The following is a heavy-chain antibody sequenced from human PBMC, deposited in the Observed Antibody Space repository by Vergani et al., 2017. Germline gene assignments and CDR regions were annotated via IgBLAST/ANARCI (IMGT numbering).Heavy chain of an antibody. CDR3: ARDPTINYYDSSGYNYYYYYGMDV. CDR2: IWYDGSNK. CDR1: GFTFSSYG. V-gene: IGHV3-33*01. J-gene: IGHJ6*02. D-gene: IGHD3-22*01. Sequence: VQLVESGGGLVKPGGSLRLSCAASGFTFSSYGMHWVRQAPGKGLEWVAVIWYDGSNKYYADSVKGRFTISRDNSKNTLYLQMNSLRAEDTAVYYCARDPTINYYDSSGYNYYYYYGMDVWGQGTTVTVSS.